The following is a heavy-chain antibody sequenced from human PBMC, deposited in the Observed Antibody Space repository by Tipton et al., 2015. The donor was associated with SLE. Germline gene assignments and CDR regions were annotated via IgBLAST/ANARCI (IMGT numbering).Heavy chain of an antibody. J-gene: IGHJ4*02. CDR2: T. D-gene: IGHD2-15*01. CDR3: ARGGYCSGGSCYDFDY. Sequence: TCYNPSLKSRVTISVDTSKNQFSLKLSSVTAADTAVYYCARGGYCSGGSCYDFDYWGQGTLVTVSS. V-gene: IGHV4-34*01.